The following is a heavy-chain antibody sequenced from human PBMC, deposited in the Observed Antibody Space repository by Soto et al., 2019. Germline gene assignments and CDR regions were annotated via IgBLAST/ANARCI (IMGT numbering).Heavy chain of an antibody. CDR1: GFPFSSYV. D-gene: IGHD3-22*01. CDR3: ARDMSGYYTKWFAP. V-gene: IGHV3-23*01. J-gene: IGHJ5*02. Sequence: GGSLRLSCAASGFPFSSYVMSWVRQAPGKGLEWVSVISGSGGATYYADSVKGRFTISRDNSKNTLYLQMNSLRAEDTAVYYCARDMSGYYTKWFAPSGQGSLVTVAS. CDR2: ISGSGGAT.